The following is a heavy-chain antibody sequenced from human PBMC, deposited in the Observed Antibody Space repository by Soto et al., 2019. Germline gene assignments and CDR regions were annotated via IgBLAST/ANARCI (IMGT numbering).Heavy chain of an antibody. CDR3: AKVPGSGYDTIARNYFDY. V-gene: IGHV3-23*01. D-gene: IGHD5-12*01. Sequence: GGSLRLSCAASGFTFSSYAMSWVRQAPGKGLEWVSAITGSGVTTYYADSVKGRFTISRDNSKTTLYLQMSSLRADDTAVYYCAKVPGSGYDTIARNYFDYWGQGTLVTVSS. CDR2: ITGSGVTT. J-gene: IGHJ4*02. CDR1: GFTFSSYA.